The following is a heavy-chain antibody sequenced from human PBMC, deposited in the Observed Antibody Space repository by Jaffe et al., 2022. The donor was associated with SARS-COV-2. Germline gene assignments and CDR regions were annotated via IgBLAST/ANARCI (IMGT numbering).Heavy chain of an antibody. Sequence: EVQLVQSGAEVKKPGESLKISCKGSGYSFTSYWIGWVRQMPGKGLEWMGIIYPGDSDTRYSPSFQGQVTISADKSISTAYLQWSSLKASDTAMYYCARLFPPIFCSSTSCYPNWFDPWGQGTLVTVSS. CDR2: IYPGDSDT. CDR3: ARLFPPIFCSSTSCYPNWFDP. D-gene: IGHD2-2*01. CDR1: GYSFTSYW. V-gene: IGHV5-51*01. J-gene: IGHJ5*02.